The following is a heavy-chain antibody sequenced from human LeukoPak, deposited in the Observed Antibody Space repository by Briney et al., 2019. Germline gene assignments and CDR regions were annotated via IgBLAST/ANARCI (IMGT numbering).Heavy chain of an antibody. J-gene: IGHJ6*02. CDR3: GRAMDV. V-gene: IGHV3-7*04. Sequence: GGSLRLSCAASGFAFSSFWMHWVRQAPGKGLEWVADIKQDRSEKRYVDSVKGRFTISRDNAKNSLYLQMNSLRAEDTAVYYCGRAMDVWGQGTTVTVYS. CDR1: GFAFSSFW. CDR2: IKQDRSEK.